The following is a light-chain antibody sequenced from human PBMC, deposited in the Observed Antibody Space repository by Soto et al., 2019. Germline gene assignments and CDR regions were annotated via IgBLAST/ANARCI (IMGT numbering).Light chain of an antibody. J-gene: IGKJ1*01. CDR1: QSISNF. Sequence: DIRMNQSPSTLSASVGDRVTITCRATQSISNFLAWYQQKPGKAPNLLIFDTSVLEPGVPSRFSGSGYGTEFTLTISSLQPDDFATYYCQQYNDNPPWTFGQGTKVGIK. CDR3: QQYNDNPPWT. V-gene: IGKV1-5*01. CDR2: DTS.